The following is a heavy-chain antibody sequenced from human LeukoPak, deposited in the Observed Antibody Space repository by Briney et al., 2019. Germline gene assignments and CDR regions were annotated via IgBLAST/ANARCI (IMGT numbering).Heavy chain of an antibody. D-gene: IGHD3-22*01. J-gene: IGHJ3*02. CDR1: GLTFDDYA. CDR2: ISWNSGSI. Sequence: GRSLRLSCAASGLTFDDYAMHWVRQAPGKGLEWVSGISWNSGSIGYADSVKDRFTISRDNAKNSLYLQMNRLRAEDTALYYCTKAWGDYYDSSGYSNAFDIWGQGTMVTVSS. CDR3: TKAWGDYYDSSGYSNAFDI. V-gene: IGHV3-9*01.